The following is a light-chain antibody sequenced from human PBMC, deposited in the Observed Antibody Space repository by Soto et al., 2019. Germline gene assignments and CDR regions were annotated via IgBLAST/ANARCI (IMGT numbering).Light chain of an antibody. CDR2: AAS. CDR1: QSISSY. J-gene: IGKJ3*01. Sequence: DIQLTQSPSSLSASVGDRATITCRASQSISSYLNWYQQKPGKATKLLIYAASSLQSGVPSRFSGSGSGTDFTLTISSLQPEDFATYYCQQSYSTLTFGPGTKVDIK. CDR3: QQSYSTLT. V-gene: IGKV1-39*01.